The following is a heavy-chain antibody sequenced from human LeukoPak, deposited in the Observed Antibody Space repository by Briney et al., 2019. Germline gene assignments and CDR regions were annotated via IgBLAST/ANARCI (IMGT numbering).Heavy chain of an antibody. CDR3: ARLATLSTVAARGRTWFDA. V-gene: IGHV4-38-2*02. CDR1: GYSISNSYY. Sequence: SETLSLTCSVSGYSISNSYYWGWIRQPPGKGLEWIGSIYDSGSSYYNPSLKSRVTISVDTSKNQLSLKVSSVTAADTAVYYCARLATLSTVAARGRTWFDAWGQGTLVTVSS. CDR2: IYDSGSS. J-gene: IGHJ5*02. D-gene: IGHD6-6*01.